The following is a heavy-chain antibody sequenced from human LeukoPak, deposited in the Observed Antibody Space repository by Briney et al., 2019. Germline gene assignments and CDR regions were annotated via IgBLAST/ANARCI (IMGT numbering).Heavy chain of an antibody. CDR1: GASFSGYY. CDR2: IYYSGST. Sequence: SETLSLTCAVSGASFSGYYWSWIRQHPGKGLEWIGYIYYSGSTYYNPSLKSRVTISVDTSKNQFSLKLSSVTAADTAVYYCAKGDYYESSGSYHTGPYFDYWGQGTLVTVSS. D-gene: IGHD3-22*01. J-gene: IGHJ4*02. V-gene: IGHV4-31*11. CDR3: AKGDYYESSGSYHTGPYFDY.